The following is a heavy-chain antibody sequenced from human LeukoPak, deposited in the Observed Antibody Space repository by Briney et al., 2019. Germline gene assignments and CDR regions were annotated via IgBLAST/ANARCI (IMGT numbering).Heavy chain of an antibody. CDR2: MNPNSGNT. CDR3: ARILGSGSYYELGAFDI. V-gene: IGHV1-8*01. D-gene: IGHD3-10*01. J-gene: IGHJ3*02. CDR1: GYTFTSYD. Sequence: GASVKVSCKASGYTFTSYDINWVRQATGQGLEWMGWMNPNSGNTGYAQKFQGRVTMTRNTSISTAYMELSSLRSEDTAVYYCARILGSGSYYELGAFDIWGQGTMVTVSS.